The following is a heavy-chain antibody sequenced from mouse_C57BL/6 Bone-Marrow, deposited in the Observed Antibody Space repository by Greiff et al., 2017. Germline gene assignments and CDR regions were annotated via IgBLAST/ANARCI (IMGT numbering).Heavy chain of an antibody. V-gene: IGHV1-69*01. CDR3: ARDLPGYDYLRYFDV. D-gene: IGHD2-4*01. CDR2: IDPSDSYT. J-gene: IGHJ1*03. CDR1: GYTFTSYW. Sequence: VQLQQPGAELVMPGASVKLSCKASGYTFTSYWMHWVKQRPGQGLEWIGEIDPSDSYTNYNQKFKGKSTLTVDKSSSTAYMQLSSLTSEDSAVYYCARDLPGYDYLRYFDVWGTGTTVTVSS.